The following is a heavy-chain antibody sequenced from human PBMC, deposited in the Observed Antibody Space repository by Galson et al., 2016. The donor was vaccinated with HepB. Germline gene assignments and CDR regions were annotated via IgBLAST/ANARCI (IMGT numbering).Heavy chain of an antibody. CDR3: ARDGCSTTTCCSDYYYYHGLDV. Sequence: SLRLSCAASGFTFSDYYMSWIRQAPGKGLEWISYTSGSGRTIYYPDSMRGRFTVSRVNAKNSLFLQLDSLRAEDTAVYYCARDGCSTTTCCSDYYYYHGLDVWGKGTTVTVSS. J-gene: IGHJ6*04. D-gene: IGHD2-2*01. CDR1: GFTFSDYY. CDR2: TSGSGRTI. V-gene: IGHV3-11*01.